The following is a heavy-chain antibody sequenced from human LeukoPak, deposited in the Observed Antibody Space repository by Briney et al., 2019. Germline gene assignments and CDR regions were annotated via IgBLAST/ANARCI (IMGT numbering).Heavy chain of an antibody. Sequence: GGSLRLSCAASGFTFSSYEMNWVRQAPGKGLEWVSYISSSGSTIYYADSVKGRFTISRDNSKNTLYLQMNSLRAEDTAVYYCATRKGYMVRGYGAFDIWGQGTMVTVSS. V-gene: IGHV3-48*03. D-gene: IGHD3-10*01. CDR3: ATRKGYMVRGYGAFDI. CDR2: ISSSGSTI. CDR1: GFTFSSYE. J-gene: IGHJ3*02.